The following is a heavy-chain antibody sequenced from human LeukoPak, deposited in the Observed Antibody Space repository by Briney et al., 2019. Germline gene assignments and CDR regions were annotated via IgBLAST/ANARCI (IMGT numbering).Heavy chain of an antibody. J-gene: IGHJ4*02. Sequence: SVKVSCKASGGTFSSYAISWVRQAPGQGLEWMGRTIPILGIANYAQKFQGRVTITADKSTSTAYMELSSLRSEDTAVYYCARGAGISSSSWYFVANWGQGTLVTVSS. CDR1: GGTFSSYA. CDR3: ARGAGISSSSWYFVAN. V-gene: IGHV1-69*04. D-gene: IGHD6-13*01. CDR2: TIPILGIA.